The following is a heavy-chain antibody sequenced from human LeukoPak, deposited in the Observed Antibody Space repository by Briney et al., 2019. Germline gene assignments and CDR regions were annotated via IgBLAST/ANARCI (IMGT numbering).Heavy chain of an antibody. D-gene: IGHD3-3*01. CDR2: ISGNGDT. Sequence: GGSLRLSCAASGFTFSSYAMGWVRQAPGKGLEWVSAISGNGDTYYADSVKGRFTISRDDAKKSLYLQMNSLTAEDTAVYFCARFSEVYYYVDVWGTGTTVTVSS. V-gene: IGHV3-23*01. CDR1: GFTFSSYA. J-gene: IGHJ6*03. CDR3: ARFSEVYYYVDV.